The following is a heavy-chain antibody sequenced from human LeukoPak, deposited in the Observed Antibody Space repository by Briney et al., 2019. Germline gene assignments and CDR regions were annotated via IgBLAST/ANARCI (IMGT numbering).Heavy chain of an antibody. V-gene: IGHV3-23*01. D-gene: IGHD5-12*01. CDR3: AKGGSGLRYSGYEDY. CDR1: GFTFSTSA. J-gene: IGHJ4*02. Sequence: PGGSLRLSCAASGFTFSTSAMTWVRQAPGKGLEWVSGISGSGVTDYADSVKGRFTISRDNSKNTLYLQMNSLRAEDTAVYYCAKGGSGLRYSGYEDYWGQGTLVTVSS. CDR2: ISGSGVT.